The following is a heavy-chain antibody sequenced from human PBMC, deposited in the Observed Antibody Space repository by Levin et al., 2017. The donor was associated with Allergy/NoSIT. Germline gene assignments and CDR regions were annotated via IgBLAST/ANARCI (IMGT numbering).Heavy chain of an antibody. D-gene: IGHD3-9*01. Sequence: SETLSLTCTVSGGSISSSSYYWGWIRQPPGKGLEWIGSIYYSGSTYYNPSLKSRVTISVDTSKNQFSLKLSSVTAADTAVYYCARRGPPLNVLRYFDWSDYYYYMDVWGKGTTVTVSS. CDR3: ARRGPPLNVLRYFDWSDYYYYMDV. CDR2: IYYSGST. CDR1: GGSISSSSYY. J-gene: IGHJ6*03. V-gene: IGHV4-39*01.